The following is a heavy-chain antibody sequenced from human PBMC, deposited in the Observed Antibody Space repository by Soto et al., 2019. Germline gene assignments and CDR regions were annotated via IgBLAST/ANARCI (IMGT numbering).Heavy chain of an antibody. J-gene: IGHJ6*02. CDR1: GGSISSGGYY. D-gene: IGHD3-10*01. CDR2: IYYSGST. V-gene: IGHV4-31*03. CDR3: ARDRMDYYGSGTRKSYYYYYGMDV. Sequence: PSETLSLTCTVSGGSISSGGYYWSWLRQHPGKGLEWIGYIYYSGSTYYNPSLKSRVTISVDTSKNQFSLKLSSVTAADTAVYYCARDRMDYYGSGTRKSYYYYYGMDVWGQGTTVTVSS.